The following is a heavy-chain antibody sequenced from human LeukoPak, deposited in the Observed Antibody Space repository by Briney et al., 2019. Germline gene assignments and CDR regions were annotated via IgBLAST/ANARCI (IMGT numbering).Heavy chain of an antibody. CDR3: AARGYCSGGSCYDY. V-gene: IGHV1-2*02. Sequence: ASVKVSCKASGYTLTGYYMHWVRQAPGQGLEWMGWINPNSGGTNYAQKFQGRVTMTRDTSISTAYMELSRLRSDDTAVYYCAARGYCSGGSCYDYWGQGTLVTVSS. D-gene: IGHD2-15*01. J-gene: IGHJ4*02. CDR2: INPNSGGT. CDR1: GYTLTGYY.